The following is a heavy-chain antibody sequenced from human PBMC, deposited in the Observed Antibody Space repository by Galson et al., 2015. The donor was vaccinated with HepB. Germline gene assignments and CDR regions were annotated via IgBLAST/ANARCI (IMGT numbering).Heavy chain of an antibody. CDR3: ARGYYDSSGYYAPPPRPY. J-gene: IGHJ4*02. Sequence: SLRLSCAASGFTFSSYSMNWVRQAPGKGLEWVSYISSSSSTIYYADSVKGRFTISRDNAKNSLYLQMNSLRAEDTAVYYCARGYYDSSGYYAPPPRPYWGQGTLVTVSS. CDR2: ISSSSSTI. D-gene: IGHD3-22*01. V-gene: IGHV3-48*01. CDR1: GFTFSSYS.